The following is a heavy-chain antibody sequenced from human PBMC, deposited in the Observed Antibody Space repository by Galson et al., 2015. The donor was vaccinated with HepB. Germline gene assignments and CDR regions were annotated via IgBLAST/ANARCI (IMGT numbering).Heavy chain of an antibody. CDR3: ARVGYGYLFDY. CDR1: GDSISSGAYS. Sequence: TLSLTCAVSGDSISSGAYSWTWVRQPQGKGLEWIGYIHDSGRTFYNPSLKSRVTISVDTPENQFSLKLSSVTAADTAVYYCARVGYGYLFDYWGQGNLVTVSS. J-gene: IGHJ4*02. CDR2: IHDSGRT. D-gene: IGHD5-18*01. V-gene: IGHV4-30-4*07.